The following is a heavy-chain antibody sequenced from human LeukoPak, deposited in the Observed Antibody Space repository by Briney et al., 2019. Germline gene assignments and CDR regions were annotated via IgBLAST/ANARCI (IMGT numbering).Heavy chain of an antibody. Sequence: PSETLSLTCAVYGGSFSGYYWSWIRQPPGKGLGWIGSIYYSGSTYYNPSLKSRVTISVDTSKNQFSLKLSSVTAADTAVYYCARRGIAVAGPPTDYWGQGTLVTVSS. CDR1: GGSFSGYY. D-gene: IGHD6-19*01. V-gene: IGHV4-34*01. J-gene: IGHJ4*02. CDR2: IYYSGST. CDR3: ARRGIAVAGPPTDY.